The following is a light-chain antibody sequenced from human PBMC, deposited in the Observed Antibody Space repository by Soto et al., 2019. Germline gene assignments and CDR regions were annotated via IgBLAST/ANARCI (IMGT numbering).Light chain of an antibody. Sequence: LTQPPSASGSPGHSVTISCTRTSSDVGGYDYVSWYQQHPSRAPKLIIFEVSKRPSGVPDRFSGSKSANTASLTVSGLQAEDEADYYCYSYAGNKYVFRTGTKVTVL. CDR3: YSYAGNKYV. CDR2: EVS. V-gene: IGLV2-8*01. CDR1: SSDVGGYDY. J-gene: IGLJ1*01.